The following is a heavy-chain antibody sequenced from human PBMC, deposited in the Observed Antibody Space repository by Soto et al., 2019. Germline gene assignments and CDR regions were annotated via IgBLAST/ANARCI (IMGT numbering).Heavy chain of an antibody. Sequence: SGGSLRLSCATSGFPFNDYYMTWVRQAPGKGLEWLSHISPKSTFRNYADSVKGRLTISRDNTESSLFLQMNSLGVDDTAVYSCVRGGGGGLFEHWGQGVLVTVSS. CDR3: VRGGGGGLFEH. D-gene: IGHD2-21*01. CDR1: GFPFNDYY. CDR2: ISPKSTFR. J-gene: IGHJ4*02. V-gene: IGHV3-11*06.